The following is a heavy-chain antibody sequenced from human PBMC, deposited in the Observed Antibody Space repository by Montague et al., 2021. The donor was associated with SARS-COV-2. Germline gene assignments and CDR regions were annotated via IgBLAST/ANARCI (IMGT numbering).Heavy chain of an antibody. CDR1: GFSLSTSEMC. CDR2: IDWDDDK. J-gene: IGHJ4*02. V-gene: IGHV2-70*01. D-gene: IGHD3-9*01. Sequence: PALVKPTQTLTLTCTFSGFSLSTSEMCVSWIRQPPGKALEWLALIDWDDDKYYSTSLKTRLTNSKDTSKNQVVLTMTNMDPVDTATYYCARIRDYDILTGSYSGFDYWGQGTLVTVSS. CDR3: ARIRDYDILTGSYSGFDY.